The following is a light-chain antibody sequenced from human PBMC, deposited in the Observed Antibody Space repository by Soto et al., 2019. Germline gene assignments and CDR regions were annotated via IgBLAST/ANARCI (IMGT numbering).Light chain of an antibody. V-gene: IGKV1-39*01. CDR1: QSISSY. J-gene: IGKJ1*01. CDR3: QQYGSLSWT. Sequence: DIQMTQSPSSLSASVGDRVTITCRASQSISSYLNWYQQKPGKAPKVLIYAASSLQSGVPSRFSGIGSGTDFTLSISSLQPEDFAMYYCQQYGSLSWTFGQGTKVEIK. CDR2: AAS.